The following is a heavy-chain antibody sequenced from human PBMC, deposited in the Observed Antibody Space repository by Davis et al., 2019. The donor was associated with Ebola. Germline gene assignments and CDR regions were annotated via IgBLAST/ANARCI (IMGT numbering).Heavy chain of an antibody. CDR1: GYTFTNYY. CDR3: TRESREGTAMVPCGN. V-gene: IGHV1-2*06. J-gene: IGHJ4*02. CDR2: INPDSGGT. D-gene: IGHD5-18*01. Sequence: ASVKVSCKASGYTFTNYYMHWVRQAPGQGLEWMRRINPDSGGTNYAQKFQGRVTMTRDTSITTAYMELRNLRSDDTAVYYCTRESREGTAMVPCGNWGQGTLVTVSS.